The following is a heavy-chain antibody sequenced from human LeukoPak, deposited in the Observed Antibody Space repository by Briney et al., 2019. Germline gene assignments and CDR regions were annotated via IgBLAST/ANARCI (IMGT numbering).Heavy chain of an antibody. CDR1: GFTFSQYW. D-gene: IGHD4-4*01. CDR3: AREDYSNYAPYFDY. V-gene: IGHV3-74*01. J-gene: IGHJ4*02. Sequence: GGSLRLSCEASGFTFSQYWMHWVRQAPGKGLVWVSRIDPDGSSTNYADSVKGRFTISRDNAKNTLYLQLNSLRAEDTAVYYCAREDYSNYAPYFDYWGQGTLVTVSS. CDR2: IDPDGSST.